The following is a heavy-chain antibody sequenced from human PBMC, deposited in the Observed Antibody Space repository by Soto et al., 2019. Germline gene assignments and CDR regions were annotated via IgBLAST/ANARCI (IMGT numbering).Heavy chain of an antibody. CDR1: GFTFNAYA. V-gene: IGHV3-23*01. Sequence: DVQLLESGGGLVEPVGSLRLSCAASGFTFNAYAMTWVRQAPGKGLEWVSAIGGSGGNRYYAASVKGRFTISRDNSKDIVDLQMNSLRVEDTAVYFCARVASDYINSVDPWGQGILVTVSS. D-gene: IGHD4-4*01. J-gene: IGHJ5*02. CDR3: ARVASDYINSVDP. CDR2: IGGSGGNR.